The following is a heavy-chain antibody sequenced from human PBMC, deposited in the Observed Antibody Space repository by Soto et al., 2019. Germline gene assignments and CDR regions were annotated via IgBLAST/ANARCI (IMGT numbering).Heavy chain of an antibody. CDR2: INPNSGDT. CDR3: ATSRISIAVAGETEYYFDY. CDR1: GYIFTGYY. J-gene: IGHJ4*02. V-gene: IGHV1-2*04. Sequence: ASVKVSCKASGYIFTGYYMHWVRRAPGQGLEWMGWINPNSGDTNYTQKFQGWVTMTRDTSTSTAYMELSRLRSDDTAVYYCATSRISIAVAGETEYYFDYWGQGTPVTVSS. D-gene: IGHD6-19*01.